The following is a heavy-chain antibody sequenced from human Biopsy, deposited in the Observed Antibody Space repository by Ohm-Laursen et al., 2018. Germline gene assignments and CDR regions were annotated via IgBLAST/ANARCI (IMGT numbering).Heavy chain of an antibody. CDR2: INAKTGDT. D-gene: IGHD3-22*01. V-gene: IGHV1-2*02. Sequence: SVKVSCKASGYTFTGYHVHWVRQAPGQGLEWMGWINAKTGDTNYAQKFQGRVAMTRDTSISTAYVDLSSLRSGDTAVYYCTRGGYYYDSLAYYYWFDPWGQGTLVTVSS. J-gene: IGHJ5*02. CDR1: GYTFTGYH. CDR3: TRGGYYYDSLAYYYWFDP.